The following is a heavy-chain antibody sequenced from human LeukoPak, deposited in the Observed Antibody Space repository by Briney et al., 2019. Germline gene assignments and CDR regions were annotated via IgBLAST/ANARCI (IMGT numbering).Heavy chain of an antibody. V-gene: IGHV3-21*01. D-gene: IGHD3-22*01. CDR2: ISSSSSYI. CDR3: ARGVPYYYDSSGYSRFDY. Sequence: GGSLRLSCAASGFTFSSYSMNWVRQAPGKGLDWVSSISSSSSYIYYADSVKGRFTISRDNAKNSLYLQMNSLRAEDTAVYYCARGVPYYYDSSGYSRFDYWGQGTLVTVSS. J-gene: IGHJ4*02. CDR1: GFTFSSYS.